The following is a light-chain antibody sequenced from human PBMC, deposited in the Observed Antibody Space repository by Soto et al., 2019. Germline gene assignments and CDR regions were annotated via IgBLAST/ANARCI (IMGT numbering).Light chain of an antibody. Sequence: DIQMTQSPSSLSASVGDRVTITCRASQDIRKDLGWYQQKPGKAPKRLIYAASSLQSGVPSRFSGSGSGTEFTLTISSLQPEDFATYYCLQHNSYPLTFGQGTKVEIK. CDR2: AAS. J-gene: IGKJ1*01. CDR3: LQHNSYPLT. V-gene: IGKV1-17*01. CDR1: QDIRKD.